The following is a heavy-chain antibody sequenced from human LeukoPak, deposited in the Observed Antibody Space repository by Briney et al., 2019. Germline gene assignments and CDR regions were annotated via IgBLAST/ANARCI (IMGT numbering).Heavy chain of an antibody. J-gene: IGHJ4*02. V-gene: IGHV5-51*01. Sequence: GESLKISCTCTESSFTSYWIGWVRQMPGKRLEWMGIIYPGDSDTRYSPSFHGQVTILADKFLSTAYLLSSSLTASDTAMYYCARHRFSGRYYYDSSGYYFDYWGQGTLVTVSS. CDR1: ESSFTSYW. D-gene: IGHD3-22*01. CDR3: ARHRFSGRYYYDSSGYYFDY. CDR2: IYPGDSDT.